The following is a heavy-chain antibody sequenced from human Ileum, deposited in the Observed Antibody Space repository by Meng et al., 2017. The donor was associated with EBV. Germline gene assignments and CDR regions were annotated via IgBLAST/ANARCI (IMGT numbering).Heavy chain of an antibody. Sequence: PVGSWGGLCKPGGFLRLSCAASGFTFSDYSLSWIRQAPGKCLQVIASIGLSADAIYYADSVKGRFTISRDNANNSLYLQMNNLRVDETAVFYCAGRNNWFDPWGQGTLVTVSS. D-gene: IGHD1-14*01. CDR3: AGRNNWFDP. CDR1: GFTFSDYS. J-gene: IGHJ5*02. V-gene: IGHV3-11*01. CDR2: IGLSADAI.